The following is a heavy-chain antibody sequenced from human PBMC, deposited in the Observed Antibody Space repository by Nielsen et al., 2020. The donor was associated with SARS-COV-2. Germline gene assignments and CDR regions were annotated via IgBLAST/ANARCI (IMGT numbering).Heavy chain of an antibody. D-gene: IGHD4-17*01. Sequence: SETLSLTCAVYGGSFSGYYWSWIRQPPGKGLEWIGEINHSGSTNYNPSLKSRVTISVDTSKNQFSLKLSSVTAADTAVYYCARRGVRYGDFYGMDVWGQGTTVTVSS. V-gene: IGHV4-34*01. CDR2: INHSGST. J-gene: IGHJ6*02. CDR3: ARRGVRYGDFYGMDV. CDR1: GGSFSGYY.